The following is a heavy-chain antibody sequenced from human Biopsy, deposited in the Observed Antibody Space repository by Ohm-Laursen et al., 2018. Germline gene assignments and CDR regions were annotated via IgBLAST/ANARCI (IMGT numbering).Heavy chain of an antibody. CDR1: GLIFSDYY. Sequence: GSLRLSCAASGLIFSDYYMSWIRQAPGKGLEWVSSISSSGNFMYYTDSVKGRFTISRDNAKNSLYLQMNSLRAEDTALYYCARIFLVGVTPGYGMDVWGQGTTVTVSS. J-gene: IGHJ6*02. V-gene: IGHV3-11*04. CDR2: ISSSGNFM. D-gene: IGHD1-26*01. CDR3: ARIFLVGVTPGYGMDV.